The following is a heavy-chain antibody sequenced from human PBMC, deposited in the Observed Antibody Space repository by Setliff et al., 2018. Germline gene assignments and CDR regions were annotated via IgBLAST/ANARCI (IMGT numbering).Heavy chain of an antibody. CDR3: ARLQFYSSGWYRDDY. CDR2: ISSSSVYI. V-gene: IGHV3-21*01. Sequence: GESLRLSCAASGFSFSSYSMNWVRQAPGKGLEWVSFISSSSVYIKYADSVKGRFTISRDNAKNSLYLQMNSLRAEDTAVYYCARLQFYSSGWYRDDYWGQGTLVTVSS. CDR1: GFSFSSYS. J-gene: IGHJ4*02. D-gene: IGHD6-19*01.